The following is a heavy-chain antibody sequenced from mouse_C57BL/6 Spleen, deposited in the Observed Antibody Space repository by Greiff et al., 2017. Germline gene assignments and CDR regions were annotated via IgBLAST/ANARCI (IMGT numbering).Heavy chain of an antibody. J-gene: IGHJ2*01. CDR1: GFTFSSYA. Sequence: EVQRVESGEGLVKPGGSLKLSCAASGFTFSSYAMSWVRQTPEKRLAWVAYISSGGDYIYYADTVKGRFTISRDNARNTLYLQMSSLKSEDTAMYYCTRGLTGNFYFDYWGQGTTLTVSS. CDR3: TRGLTGNFYFDY. V-gene: IGHV5-9-1*02. CDR2: ISSGGDYI. D-gene: IGHD4-1*01.